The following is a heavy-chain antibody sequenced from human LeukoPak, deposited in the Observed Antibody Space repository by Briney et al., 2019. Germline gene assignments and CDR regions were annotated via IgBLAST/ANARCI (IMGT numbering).Heavy chain of an antibody. J-gene: IGHJ3*02. CDR1: GGSISSSSYY. D-gene: IGHD3-3*01. CDR2: IYYSGST. V-gene: IGHV4-39*01. Sequence: SETLSLTCTVSGGSISSSSYYWGWIRQPPGKRLEWIGSIYYSGSTYYNPSLKSRVTISVDTSKNQFSLKLSSVTAADTAVYYCARPVATIFGVVIRDAFDIWGQGTMVTVSS. CDR3: ARPVATIFGVVIRDAFDI.